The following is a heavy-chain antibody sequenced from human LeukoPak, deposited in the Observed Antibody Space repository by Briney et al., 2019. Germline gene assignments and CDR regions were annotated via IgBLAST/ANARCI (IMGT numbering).Heavy chain of an antibody. J-gene: IGHJ3*02. V-gene: IGHV3-48*04. CDR1: GVTFSSYA. CDR3: ATTSSWYAFDI. D-gene: IGHD6-13*01. Sequence: GGSLRLSCAASGVTFSSYAMNWVRQAPGKGLEWLSYITTSSGTIYYADSVKGRFTISRDNAKNSLYLQMSSLRAEDTAVYYCATTSSWYAFDIWGQGTMVTVSS. CDR2: ITTSSGTI.